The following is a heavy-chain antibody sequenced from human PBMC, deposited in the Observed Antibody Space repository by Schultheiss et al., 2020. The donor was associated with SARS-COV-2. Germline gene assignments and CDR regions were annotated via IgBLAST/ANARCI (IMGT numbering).Heavy chain of an antibody. CDR2: INPNSGVT. Sequence: ASVKVSCKASGYTFTGYYMHWVRQAPGQGLEWMGWINPNSGVTNYAQKFQGRVTITRDTSASTAYMELSSLRAEDTAVYYCAREDLEWYKPRYYFDYWGQGTLVTVSS. CDR3: AREDLEWYKPRYYFDY. V-gene: IGHV1-2*02. D-gene: IGHD3-3*01. CDR1: GYTFTGYY. J-gene: IGHJ4*02.